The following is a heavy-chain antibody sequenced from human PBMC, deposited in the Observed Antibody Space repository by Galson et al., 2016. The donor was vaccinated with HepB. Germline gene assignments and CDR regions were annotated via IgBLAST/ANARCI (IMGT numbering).Heavy chain of an antibody. Sequence: SLRLSCAASEFRFGDYAMHWVRQAPGKGLEWVSGISWHSGSIGYADSVKGRFTISRDNAKNSLYLQMNSLRPKDTALYYCAKARTVTTTRYAFDIWSQGTMVTVSS. V-gene: IGHV3-9*01. D-gene: IGHD4-17*01. J-gene: IGHJ3*02. CDR1: EFRFGDYA. CDR2: ISWHSGSI. CDR3: AKARTVTTTRYAFDI.